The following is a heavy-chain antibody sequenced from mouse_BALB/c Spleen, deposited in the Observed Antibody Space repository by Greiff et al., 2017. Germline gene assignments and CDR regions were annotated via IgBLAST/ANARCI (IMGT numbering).Heavy chain of an antibody. CDR1: GFTFSDYY. CDR3: ARDGDYEGGY. Sequence: EVKLQESGGGLVKPGGSLKLSCAASGFTFSDYYMYWVRQTPEKRLEWVATISDGGSYTYYPDSVKGRFTISRDNAKNNLYLQMSSLKSEDTAMYYCARDGDYEGGYWGQGTSVTVSS. J-gene: IGHJ4*01. V-gene: IGHV5-4*02. CDR2: ISDGGSYT. D-gene: IGHD2-4*01.